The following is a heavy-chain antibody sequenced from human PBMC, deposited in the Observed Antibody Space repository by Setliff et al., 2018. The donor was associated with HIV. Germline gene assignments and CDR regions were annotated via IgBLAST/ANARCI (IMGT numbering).Heavy chain of an antibody. D-gene: IGHD3-22*01. J-gene: IGHJ3*02. CDR2: IYPGDSDT. V-gene: IGHV5-51*01. CDR3: ATQTYYFDSSGVFDI. CDR1: GYSFTSYW. Sequence: PGESLKISCKGSGYSFTSYWISWVRQMPGKGLEWMGIIYPGDSDTRYSPSFQGQVTISVDKSLRTVYLQWTNLKASDTAMYFCATQTYYFDSSGVFDIWGQGTPVTVSS.